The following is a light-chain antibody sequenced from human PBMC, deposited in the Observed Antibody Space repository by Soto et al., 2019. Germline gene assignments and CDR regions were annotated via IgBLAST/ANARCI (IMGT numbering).Light chain of an antibody. CDR3: KQSKSFPLT. CDR1: QRVASN. Sequence: EIVITQSPATLTVSPGEGATLSCRASQRVASNLAWYQQKPGQAPRLLIYGASTRATGIPARFSGSGSGTEFTLAISSLQSEDFATYYCKQSKSFPLTFGGGTKVDI. V-gene: IGKV3-15*01. CDR2: GAS. J-gene: IGKJ4*01.